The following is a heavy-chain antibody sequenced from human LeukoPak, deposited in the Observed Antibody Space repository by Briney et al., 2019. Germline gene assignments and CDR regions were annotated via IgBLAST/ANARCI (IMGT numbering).Heavy chain of an antibody. CDR2: IIPILGIA. CDR3: ARGGYAVVVPAATGHAFDI. Sequence: ASVKVSCKASGGTFSSYAISWVRQAPGQGLEWMGRIIPILGIANYAQKFQGRVTITTDESTSTAYMELSSLRSEDTAVYYCARGGYAVVVPAATGHAFDIWGQGTMVTVSS. CDR1: GGTFSSYA. V-gene: IGHV1-69*04. D-gene: IGHD2-2*01. J-gene: IGHJ3*02.